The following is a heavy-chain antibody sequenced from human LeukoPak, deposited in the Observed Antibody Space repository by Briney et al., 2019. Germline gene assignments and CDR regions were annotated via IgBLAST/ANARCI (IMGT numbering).Heavy chain of an antibody. CDR2: ISGSGSGGST. CDR1: GFTFSSSA. D-gene: IGHD3-10*02. Sequence: GGSLRLSCAASGFTFSSSAMSWVRQAPGKGLEWVSNISGSGSGGSTYYADSVKGRFTISRDNSKNTLYLHMNSLRAEDTAVYYCAELGITMIGGVWGKGTTVTISS. J-gene: IGHJ6*04. V-gene: IGHV3-23*01. CDR3: AELGITMIGGV.